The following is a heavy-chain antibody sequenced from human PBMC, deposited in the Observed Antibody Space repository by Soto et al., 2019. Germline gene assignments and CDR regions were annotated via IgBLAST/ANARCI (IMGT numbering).Heavy chain of an antibody. J-gene: IGHJ4*02. CDR3: ARDFPFGYCSGGSCYGIDY. CDR2: IIPILGIA. CDR1: GGTFSSYT. V-gene: IGHV1-69*04. D-gene: IGHD2-15*01. Sequence: SVKVSCKASGGTFSSYTISWVRQAPGQGLEWMGRIIPILGIANYAQKFQGRVTITADKSTSTAYMELSSLRSEDTAVYYCARDFPFGYCSGGSCYGIDYWGQGTLVTVSS.